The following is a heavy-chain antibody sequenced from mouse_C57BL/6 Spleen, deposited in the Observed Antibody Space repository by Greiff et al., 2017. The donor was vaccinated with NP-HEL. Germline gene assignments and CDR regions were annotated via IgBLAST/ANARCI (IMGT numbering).Heavy chain of an antibody. V-gene: IGHV1-52*01. CDR2: IDPSDSET. Sequence: QVQLQQPGAELVRPGSSVKLSCKASGSTFTSYWMHWVKQRPIQGLEWIGNIDPSDSETHYNQKFKDKATLTVDKSSSTAYMQLSSLTSEDSAVYYCARELGQVWFAYWGQGTLVTVSA. CDR3: ARELGQVWFAY. D-gene: IGHD4-1*01. CDR1: GSTFTSYW. J-gene: IGHJ3*01.